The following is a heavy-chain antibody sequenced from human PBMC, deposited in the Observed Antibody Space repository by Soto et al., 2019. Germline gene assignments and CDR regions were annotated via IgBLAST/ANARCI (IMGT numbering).Heavy chain of an antibody. CDR1: GGSFSGYY. Sequence: QVQLQQWGAGLLKPSETLSLTCAVYGGSFSGYYWSWIRQPPGKGLEWIGEINHSGSTNYNPSLNSRVTISVDTSKNQFSLKLSSVTAADTAVYYCARSYYYGSGSFAEYFQHWGQGTLVTVSS. J-gene: IGHJ1*01. CDR3: ARSYYYGSGSFAEYFQH. D-gene: IGHD3-10*01. CDR2: INHSGST. V-gene: IGHV4-34*01.